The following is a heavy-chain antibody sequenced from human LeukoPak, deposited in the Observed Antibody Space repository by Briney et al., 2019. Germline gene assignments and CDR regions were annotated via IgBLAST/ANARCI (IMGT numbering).Heavy chain of an antibody. J-gene: IGHJ2*01. D-gene: IGHD4-23*01. CDR1: GFTFDDYA. CDR2: ISWNSGSI. V-gene: IGHV3-9*01. Sequence: GGSLRLSCAASGFTFDDYAMHWVRQAPGKGLEWVSGISWNSGSIGYADSVKGRFTISRDNAKNSLYLQMNSLRAEDTALYYCAKTTTVVTNWYFDLWGRGTLVTVSS. CDR3: AKTTTVVTNWYFDL.